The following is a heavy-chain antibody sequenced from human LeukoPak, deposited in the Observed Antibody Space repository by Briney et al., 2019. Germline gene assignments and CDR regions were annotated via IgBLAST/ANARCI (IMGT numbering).Heavy chain of an antibody. CDR2: IYTSGST. V-gene: IGHV4-59*10. Sequence: PSETLSLTCAVYGGSFSGYYWSWIRQPAGKGLEWIGRIYTSGSTNYNPSLKSRVTMSVDTSKNQFSLKLSSVTAADTAVYYCARASGSWAYWFDPWGQGTLVTVSS. J-gene: IGHJ5*02. D-gene: IGHD1-26*01. CDR3: ARASGSWAYWFDP. CDR1: GGSFSGYY.